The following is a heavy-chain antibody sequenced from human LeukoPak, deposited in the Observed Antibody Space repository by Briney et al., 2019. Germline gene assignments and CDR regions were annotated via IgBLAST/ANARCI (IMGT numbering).Heavy chain of an antibody. CDR2: IYTSGST. Sequence: PSETLSLTCTVSGDSISSYYWSWIRQPAGKGLEWIGRIYTSGSTNYNPSLKSRVTMSVDTSKQQFSLKLSSVTAADTAVYYCARDPYGSGKGFDSWGQGTLVTVSS. CDR3: ARDPYGSGKGFDS. D-gene: IGHD3-10*01. CDR1: GDSISSYY. V-gene: IGHV4-4*07. J-gene: IGHJ4*02.